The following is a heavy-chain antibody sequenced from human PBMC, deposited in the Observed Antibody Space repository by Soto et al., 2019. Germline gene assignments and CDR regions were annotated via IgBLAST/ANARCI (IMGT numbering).Heavy chain of an antibody. CDR2: INSDGSST. Sequence: PGGSLRLSCAASGFTFSSYWMHWVRQAPGKGLVWVSRINSDGSSTSYADSVKGRFTISRDNAKNTLYLQMNSLRAEDTAVYYCARATRYCSGGSCYSGRVPDYWGQGTLVTVSS. CDR3: ARATRYCSGGSCYSGRVPDY. CDR1: GFTFSSYW. V-gene: IGHV3-74*01. D-gene: IGHD2-15*01. J-gene: IGHJ4*02.